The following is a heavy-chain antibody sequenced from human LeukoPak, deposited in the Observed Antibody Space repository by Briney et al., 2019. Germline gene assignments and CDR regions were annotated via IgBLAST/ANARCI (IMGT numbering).Heavy chain of an antibody. CDR3: AREHQYIVVVVPDHYYYYGMDV. V-gene: IGHV1-18*01. CDR2: ISAYNGNT. CDR1: GYTFTSYG. Sequence: ASVKVSCKASGYTFTSYGISWVRQAPGQGLEWMGWISAYNGNTDYAQKLQGRVTMTTDTSTSTAYMELRSLRSDDTAVYYCAREHQYIVVVVPDHYYYYGMDVWGQGTTVTVSS. D-gene: IGHD2-15*01. J-gene: IGHJ6*02.